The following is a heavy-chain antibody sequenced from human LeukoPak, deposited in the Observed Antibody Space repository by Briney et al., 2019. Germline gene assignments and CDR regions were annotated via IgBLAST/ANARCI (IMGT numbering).Heavy chain of an antibody. CDR1: GFTFSSYG. D-gene: IGHD2-2*02. Sequence: GGSLRLSCAASGFTFSSYGMHWVRQAPGKGLEWVAFIRYDGSNKYYADSVKGRFTISRDNSKNTLYLQMNSLRAEDTAVYYCAKDLEVIPLAVPAAIPDYWGQGTLVTVSS. CDR2: IRYDGSNK. V-gene: IGHV3-30*02. J-gene: IGHJ4*02. CDR3: AKDLEVIPLAVPAAIPDY.